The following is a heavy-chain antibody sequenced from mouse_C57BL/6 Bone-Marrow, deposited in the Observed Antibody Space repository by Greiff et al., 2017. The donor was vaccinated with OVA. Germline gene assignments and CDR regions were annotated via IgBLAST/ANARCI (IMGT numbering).Heavy chain of an antibody. D-gene: IGHD2-3*01. CDR2: ISNGGGST. V-gene: IGHV5-12*01. CDR1: GFTFSDYY. CDR3: ARHDGYLGPYYAMDY. J-gene: IGHJ4*01. Sequence: EVQGVESGGGLVQPGGSLKLSCAASGFTFSDYYMYWVRQTPEKRLEWVAYISNGGGSTYYPDTVKGRFTISRDNAKNTLYLQMSRLKSEDTAMYYCARHDGYLGPYYAMDYWGQGTSVTVSS.